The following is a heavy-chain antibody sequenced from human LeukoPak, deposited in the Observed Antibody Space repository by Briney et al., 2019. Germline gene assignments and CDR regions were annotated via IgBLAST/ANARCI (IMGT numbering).Heavy chain of an antibody. CDR1: GGSFSSYA. CDR2: IIPIFGTA. CDR3: ARAAAGTGNWFDP. D-gene: IGHD6-13*01. V-gene: IGHV1-69*05. Sequence: SVKVSCKASGGSFSSYAISWVRQSPGQGLEWMGGIIPIFGTANYAQKFQGRVTITTDESTSTAYMELSSLRSEDTAVYYCARAAAGTGNWFDPWGQGTLVTVSS. J-gene: IGHJ5*02.